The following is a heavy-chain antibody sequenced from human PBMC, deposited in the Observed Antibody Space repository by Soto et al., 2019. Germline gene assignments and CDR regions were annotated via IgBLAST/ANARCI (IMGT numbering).Heavy chain of an antibody. Sequence: SVKVSCKASGGTFSSYAISWVRQAPGQGLEWMGGIIPIFGTANYAQKFQGRVTITADKSTSTAYMELSSLRSEDTAVYYCATRWYSSSAREVDYWGQGTLVTVSS. J-gene: IGHJ4*02. CDR2: IIPIFGTA. CDR1: GGTFSSYA. V-gene: IGHV1-69*06. CDR3: ATRWYSSSAREVDY. D-gene: IGHD6-6*01.